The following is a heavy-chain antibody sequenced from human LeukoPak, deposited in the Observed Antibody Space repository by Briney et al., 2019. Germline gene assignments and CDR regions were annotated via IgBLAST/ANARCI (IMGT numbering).Heavy chain of an antibody. D-gene: IGHD3-22*01. Sequence: SETLSLTCAVYGGSFSGYYWSWIRQPPGRGLEWIGEINHSGSTNYNPSLKSRVTISVDTSKKQFSLKLSSVTAADTAVYYCARVIGSTWDSSGFGFDPWGQGTLVTVSS. V-gene: IGHV4-34*01. CDR2: INHSGST. CDR3: ARVIGSTWDSSGFGFDP. J-gene: IGHJ5*02. CDR1: GGSFSGYY.